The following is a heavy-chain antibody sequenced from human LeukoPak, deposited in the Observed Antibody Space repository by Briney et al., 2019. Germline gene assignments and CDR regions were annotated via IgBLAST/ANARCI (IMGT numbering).Heavy chain of an antibody. CDR2: IKQDGSVE. D-gene: IGHD1-26*01. CDR1: GFTFSSYW. J-gene: IGHJ4*02. CDR3: ARDPVGAPYYDY. Sequence: GGSLRLSCAASGFTFSSYWMNWVRQAPGKGLEWVANIKQDGSVENYVDSEKGRFTISRDNAKNSLYLQMNSLRAEDTAVYYCARDPVGAPYYDYWGQGTLVTVSS. V-gene: IGHV3-7*01.